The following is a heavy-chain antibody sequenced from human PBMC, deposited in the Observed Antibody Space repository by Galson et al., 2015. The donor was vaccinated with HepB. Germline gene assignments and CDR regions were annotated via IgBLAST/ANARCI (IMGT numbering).Heavy chain of an antibody. CDR1: GGSFSGYY. J-gene: IGHJ4*02. CDR3: ARSVTVTTAPFGY. CDR2: INHSGST. Sequence: LSLTCAVYGGSFSGYYWSWIRQPPGKGLEWIGEINHSGSTNYNPSLKSRVTISVDTSKNQFSLKLSSVTAADTAVYYCARSVTVTTAPFGYWGQGTLVTVSS. D-gene: IGHD4-17*01. V-gene: IGHV4-34*01.